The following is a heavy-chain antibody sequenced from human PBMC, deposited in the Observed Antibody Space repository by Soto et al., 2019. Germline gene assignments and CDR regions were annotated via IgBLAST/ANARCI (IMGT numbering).Heavy chain of an antibody. Sequence: PGESLKISCKGSGYSFTSYWIGWVRQMPGKGLEWMGIIYPGDSDTRYSPSFQGRFTISRDNAKNSLYLQMNSLRAEDTAMYYCASGYSSYWSTFDHWGQGTLVTVSS. CDR2: IYPGDSDT. D-gene: IGHD6-19*01. J-gene: IGHJ4*02. V-gene: IGHV5-51*01. CDR3: ASGYSSYWSTFDH. CDR1: GYSFTSYW.